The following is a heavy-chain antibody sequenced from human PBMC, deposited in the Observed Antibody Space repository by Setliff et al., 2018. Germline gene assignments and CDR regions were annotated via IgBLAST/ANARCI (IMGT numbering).Heavy chain of an antibody. CDR2: IRSKADSYAT. Sequence: HPGGSLRLSCAASGFTFSSDPMNWVRQASGRGLEWVGRIRSKADSYATAYAASVKARFTISRDDSKNTAYLQVNSLKTEDTAVYYCTMYVYGYVYWGQGTLVTVSS. J-gene: IGHJ4*02. V-gene: IGHV3-73*01. D-gene: IGHD5-18*01. CDR1: GFTFSSDP. CDR3: TMYVYGYVY.